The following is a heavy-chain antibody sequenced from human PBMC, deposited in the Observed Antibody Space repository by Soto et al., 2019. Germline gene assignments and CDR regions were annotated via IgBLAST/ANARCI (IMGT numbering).Heavy chain of an antibody. CDR1: GGSISSGGYS. D-gene: IGHD5-12*01. CDR3: AGGPGVARNY. CDR2: IYHSGST. J-gene: IGHJ4*02. Sequence: QLQLQESGSGLVKPSQTLSLTCAVSGGSISSGGYSWSWIRQPPGKGLEWIGYIYHSGSTYYNPSLXGXAXIXXDRPKNQFSLKLSSVTAADTAVYYCAGGPGVARNYWGQGTLVTVSS. V-gene: IGHV4-30-2*01.